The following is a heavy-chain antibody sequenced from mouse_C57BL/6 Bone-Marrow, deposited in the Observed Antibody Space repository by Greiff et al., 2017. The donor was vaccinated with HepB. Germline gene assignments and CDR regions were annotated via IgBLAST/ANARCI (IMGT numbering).Heavy chain of an antibody. CDR1: GYSITSGYY. D-gene: IGHD2-1*01. CDR3: ARRFYYVDY. Sequence: DVKLVESGPGLVKPSQSLSLTCSVTGYSITSGYYWNWIRQFPGNKLEWMGYISYDGSNNYNPSLKNRISITRDTSKNQFFLKLNSVTTEDTATYYCARRFYYVDYWGQGTTLTVSS. CDR2: ISYDGSN. V-gene: IGHV3-6*01. J-gene: IGHJ2*01.